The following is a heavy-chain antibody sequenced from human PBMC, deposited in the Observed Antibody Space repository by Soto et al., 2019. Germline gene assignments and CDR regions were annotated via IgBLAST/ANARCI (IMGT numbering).Heavy chain of an antibody. CDR3: AKEQEPSQDDTSSIFDY. CDR1: GFTFSNYP. CDR2: ISGSGGST. D-gene: IGHD2-2*01. Sequence: GGSLRLSCAASGFTFSNYPMTWVRQAPGKGLEWVSSISGSGGSTYYADSVKGRFTLSRDNSKNTLYLQMNSLRAEDTAVYYCAKEQEPSQDDTSSIFDYWGQGALVTVSS. V-gene: IGHV3-23*01. J-gene: IGHJ4*02.